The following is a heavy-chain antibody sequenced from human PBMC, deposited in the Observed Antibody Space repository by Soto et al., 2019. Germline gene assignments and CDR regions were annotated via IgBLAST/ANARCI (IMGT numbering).Heavy chain of an antibody. CDR2: IYYSGST. Sequence: SETLSLTCTVSGGSVSIGSYYWSWIRQPPGKGREWIGYIYYSGSTNYNPSLKSRVTISVDTSKNQFSLKLSSVTAADTAVYYCARVTPYDFWSGYYTGLGYYFDYWGQGTMVTVSS. D-gene: IGHD3-3*01. J-gene: IGHJ4*02. CDR3: ARVTPYDFWSGYYTGLGYYFDY. CDR1: GGSVSIGSYY. V-gene: IGHV4-61*01.